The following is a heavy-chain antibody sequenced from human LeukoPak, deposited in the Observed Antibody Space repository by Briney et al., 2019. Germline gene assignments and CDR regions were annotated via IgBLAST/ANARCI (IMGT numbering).Heavy chain of an antibody. CDR3: ARHPAGLNAFDI. Sequence: ASVKVSCKASGYTFTSYGISWVRQAPGQGPEWMGWISAYNGNTNYAQKLQGRVTMTTDTSTSTAYMELRSLRSDDTAVYYCARHPAGLNAFDIWGQGTMVTVSS. V-gene: IGHV1-18*01. J-gene: IGHJ3*02. CDR2: ISAYNGNT. CDR1: GYTFTSYG. D-gene: IGHD2-8*01.